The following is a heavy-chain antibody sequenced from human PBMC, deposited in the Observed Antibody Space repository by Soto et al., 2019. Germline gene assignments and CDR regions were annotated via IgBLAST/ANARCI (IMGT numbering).Heavy chain of an antibody. CDR3: AGTKTGVFDY. V-gene: IGHV4-59*01. CDR2: IYYSGST. Sequence: NPSETLSLTCTVSGGSISSYYWSWIRQPPGKGLEWIGYIYYSGSTNYNPSLKSRVTISVDTSKNQFSLKLSSVTAADTAVYYCAGTKTGVFDYWGQGTLVTVSS. J-gene: IGHJ4*02. CDR1: GGSISSYY. D-gene: IGHD2-8*01.